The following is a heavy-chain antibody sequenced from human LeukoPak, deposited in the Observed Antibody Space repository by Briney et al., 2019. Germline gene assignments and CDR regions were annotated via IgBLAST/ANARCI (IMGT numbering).Heavy chain of an antibody. CDR3: EIRDYCSGGSCYFKDY. V-gene: IGHV1-46*01. CDR1: GYTFTSYY. J-gene: IGHJ4*02. D-gene: IGHD2-15*01. CDR2: INPSGGST. Sequence: ASVKVSCKASGYTFTSYYMHWVRQAPGQGLEWMGIINPSGGSTSYAQKFRGRVTMTRDMSTSTVYMELSSLRSEDTAVYYCEIRDYCSGGSCYFKDYWGQGTLVTVSS.